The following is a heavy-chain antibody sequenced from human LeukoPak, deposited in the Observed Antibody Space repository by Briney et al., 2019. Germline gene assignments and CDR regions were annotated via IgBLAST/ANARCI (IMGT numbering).Heavy chain of an antibody. V-gene: IGHV4-34*01. CDR1: GGSFSGDY. CDR3: ARDLSIYIAGDRTKNWFDR. J-gene: IGHJ5*02. CDR2: INHSEST. Sequence: SETLSLTCAVSGGSFSGDYWSWSRQPPPKGMGWIGEINHSESTNYYPSLKSRVTISVDTSKNQFSLKLSSVTVADTAVYYCARDLSIYIAGDRTKNWFDRWGKGTLVTFSS. D-gene: IGHD6-13*01.